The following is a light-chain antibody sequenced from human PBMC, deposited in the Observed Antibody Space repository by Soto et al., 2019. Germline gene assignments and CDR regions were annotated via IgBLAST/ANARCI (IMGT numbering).Light chain of an antibody. CDR1: QGIGTF. V-gene: IGKV1-27*01. Sequence: DIQMTQSPSSLSASVGDRVIITCRASQGIGTFLAWYQQKPGKVPELLMYSESTLQSGVPSRFSGSGSGTYFTLTISSLQPEDIATYYCQKYNSVPWTFGPGTKVELK. CDR2: SES. J-gene: IGKJ1*01. CDR3: QKYNSVPWT.